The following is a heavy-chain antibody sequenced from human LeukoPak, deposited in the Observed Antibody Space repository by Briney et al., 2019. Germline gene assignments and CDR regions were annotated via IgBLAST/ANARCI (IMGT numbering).Heavy chain of an antibody. CDR3: ARDLGWGSPVAY. CDR1: GGSISSYF. J-gene: IGHJ4*02. V-gene: IGHV4-4*07. D-gene: IGHD3-16*01. Sequence: PSETLSLTCIVSGGSISSYFWNWIRQPAGKGLEWIGKIYGGGSTTYNPSPNYNPSLKSRVTTSMDTSNNEFSLSLTSVTAADTAVYYCARDLGWGSPVAYWGQGILVTVSS. CDR2: IYGGGSTTYNPSP.